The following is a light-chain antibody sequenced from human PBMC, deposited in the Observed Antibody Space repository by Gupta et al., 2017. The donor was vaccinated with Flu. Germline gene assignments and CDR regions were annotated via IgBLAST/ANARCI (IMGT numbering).Light chain of an antibody. J-gene: IGLJ3*02. CDR1: SSNIGSNS. V-gene: IGLV1-44*01. CDR2: TND. CDR3: AAWDDSVNGWV. Sequence: QSVMTQPPSASGTPGQTVTISCSGSSSNIGSNSLTWYQHLPGTAPKLLIDTNDQRPSGVPDRFSGSKSGTSASLAISGLQSDDEADYYCAAWDDSVNGWVFGGGTKLTVL.